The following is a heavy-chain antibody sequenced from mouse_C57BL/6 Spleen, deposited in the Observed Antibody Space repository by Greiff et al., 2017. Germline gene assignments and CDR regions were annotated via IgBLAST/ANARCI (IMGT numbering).Heavy chain of an antibody. V-gene: IGHV1-55*01. CDR3: ARWEYYGSSYRYFDV. CDR1: GYTFTSYW. J-gene: IGHJ1*03. Sequence: QVQLQQSGAELVKPGASVKMSCKASGYTFTSYWITWVKQRPGQGLEWIGDIYPGSGSTNYNEKFKSKATLTVDTSSSTAYMQLSSLTSEDSAVYYCARWEYYGSSYRYFDVWGTGTTVTVSS. CDR2: IYPGSGST. D-gene: IGHD1-1*01.